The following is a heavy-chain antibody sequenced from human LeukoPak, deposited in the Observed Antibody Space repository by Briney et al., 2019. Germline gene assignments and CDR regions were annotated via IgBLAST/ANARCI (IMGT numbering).Heavy chain of an antibody. V-gene: IGHV1-69*13. J-gene: IGHJ6*03. CDR2: IIPIVGPA. Sequence: ASVKVSCKASGGPFSSFAISWVRQAPGQWLEWMGGIIPIVGPANYAQKFQGRVTITADESTSTVYMELSSLRSEDTAVYYCLVTNSAAGLDYYYMDVWGKGTTVTVSS. CDR1: GGPFSSFA. D-gene: IGHD6-13*01. CDR3: LVTNSAAGLDYYYMDV.